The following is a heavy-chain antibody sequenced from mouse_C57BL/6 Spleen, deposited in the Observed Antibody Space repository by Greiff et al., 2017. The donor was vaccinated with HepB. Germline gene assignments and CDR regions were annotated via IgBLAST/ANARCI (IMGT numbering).Heavy chain of an antibody. CDR3: ARPYYRYDVVAY. J-gene: IGHJ3*01. D-gene: IGHD2-9*01. CDR1: GYTFTSYW. CDR2: IDPSDSYT. V-gene: IGHV1-69*01. Sequence: QVQLQQPGAELVMPGASVKLSCKASGYTFTSYWMHWVKQRPGQGLEWIGEIDPSDSYTNYNQKFKGKSTLTVDKSSSTAYMQLSSLTSEDSAVYYCARPYYRYDVVAYWGQGTLVTVSA.